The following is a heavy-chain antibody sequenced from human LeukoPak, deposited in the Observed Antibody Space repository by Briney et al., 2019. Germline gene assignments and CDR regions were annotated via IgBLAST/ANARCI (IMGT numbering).Heavy chain of an antibody. CDR1: RFTLDDFV. CDR2: VIWDSGSI. Sequence: GGGLRLSCAAPRFTLDDFVMPWVRAAPRKGPEWVSRVIWDSGSIAYADSVKGRFTISRDNAKNSLYLQMNSLRAEDTALYYCARGLFGGVISDPYYFDYWGQGTLVTVSS. V-gene: IGHV3-9*01. D-gene: IGHD3-16*01. J-gene: IGHJ4*02. CDR3: ARGLFGGVISDPYYFDY.